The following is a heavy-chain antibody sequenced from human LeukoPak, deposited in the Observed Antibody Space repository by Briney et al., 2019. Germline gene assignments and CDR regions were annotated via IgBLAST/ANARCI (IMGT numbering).Heavy chain of an antibody. CDR3: ARETADLGRSFDY. Sequence: SETLSLTCTVSGGSISSYYWNWIRQPAGKGLEWIGRIHPNGNTNYNPSLKSRVTISVDTSKNQFSLKLSSVTAADTAVYYCARETADLGRSFDYWGQGTLVTVSS. J-gene: IGHJ4*02. CDR1: GGSISSYY. CDR2: IHPNGNT. D-gene: IGHD1-1*01. V-gene: IGHV4-4*07.